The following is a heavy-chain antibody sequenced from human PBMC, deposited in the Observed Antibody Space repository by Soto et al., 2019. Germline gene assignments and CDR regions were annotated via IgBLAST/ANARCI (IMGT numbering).Heavy chain of an antibody. CDR3: TRALPRGGYGPYYLDF. V-gene: IGHV1-8*01. Sequence: QVQLVQSGAEVKKPGASVKVSCKASGNTFTSYDTNWVRQATGQGLEWMGWMNPNSGNTGYAQKFQGRVTMTRNTSISTAYMELSSLRYEDTAVYYCTRALPRGGYGPYYLDFWGQGTLVTVSS. CDR1: GNTFTSYD. D-gene: IGHD5-12*01. CDR2: MNPNSGNT. J-gene: IGHJ4*02.